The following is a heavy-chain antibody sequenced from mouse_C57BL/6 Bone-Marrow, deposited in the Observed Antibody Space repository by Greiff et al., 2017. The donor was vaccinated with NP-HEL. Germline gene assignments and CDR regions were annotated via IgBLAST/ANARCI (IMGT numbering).Heavy chain of an antibody. CDR2: IYPRSGNT. D-gene: IGHD2-4*01. Sequence: QVQLQQSGAELARPGASVKLSCKASGYTFTSYGISWVKQRTGQGLEWIGEIYPRSGNTYYNEKFKGKATLTADKSSSTAYMELRSLTSEDSAVYFCARWDYPYYAMDYWGQGTSVTVSS. CDR1: GYTFTSYG. V-gene: IGHV1-81*01. J-gene: IGHJ4*01. CDR3: ARWDYPYYAMDY.